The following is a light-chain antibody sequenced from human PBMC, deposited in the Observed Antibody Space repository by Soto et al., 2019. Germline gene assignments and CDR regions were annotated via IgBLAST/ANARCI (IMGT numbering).Light chain of an antibody. CDR3: QQRSNCA. J-gene: IGKJ3*01. Sequence: EIVLTQSPATLSLSPGERATLSCRASQSVSSYLAWYQQKPGQAPRLLIYDASNRATGIPARFSGSGSGTDFTLTISSLEPEDFAVYDCQQRSNCAFGPGTKVDIK. V-gene: IGKV3-11*01. CDR2: DAS. CDR1: QSVSSY.